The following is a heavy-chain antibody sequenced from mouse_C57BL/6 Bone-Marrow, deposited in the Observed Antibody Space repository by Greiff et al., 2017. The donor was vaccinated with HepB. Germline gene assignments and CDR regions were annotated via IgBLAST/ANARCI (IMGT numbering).Heavy chain of an antibody. D-gene: IGHD1-1*01. J-gene: IGHJ2*01. CDR3: TTWILRYPYYFDY. CDR1: GFNIKDYY. CDR2: IDPEDGDT. V-gene: IGHV14-1*01. Sequence: VQLQQSGAELVRPGASVKLSCTASGFNIKDYYMHWVKQRPEQGLEWIGRIDPEDGDTEYAPNFQGKATMTADTSSNTAYLQLSSLTSEDTAVYYCTTWILRYPYYFDYWGQGTTLTVSS.